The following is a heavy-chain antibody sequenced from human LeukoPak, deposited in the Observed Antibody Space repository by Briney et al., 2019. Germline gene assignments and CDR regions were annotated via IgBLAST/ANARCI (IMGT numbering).Heavy chain of an antibody. CDR3: ARKPLSYSDYEVDY. D-gene: IGHD4-11*01. CDR2: IWYDGTNT. J-gene: IGHJ4*02. CDR1: GFAFNNYG. Sequence: GRSLRLSCAASGFAFNNYGMPWVRQAPGKGLEWVAVIWYDGTNTYYADSVKGRFTISRDNSKNTLYLQMNSLRAEDTAVYYCARKPLSYSDYEVDYWGQGTLVTVSS. V-gene: IGHV3-33*01.